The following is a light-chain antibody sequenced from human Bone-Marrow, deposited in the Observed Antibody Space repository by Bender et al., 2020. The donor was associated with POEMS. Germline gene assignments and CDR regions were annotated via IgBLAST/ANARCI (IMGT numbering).Light chain of an antibody. CDR3: SSYTSSNTWV. V-gene: IGLV1-44*01. Sequence: QSVLTQPPSASGTPGQRVTISCSGSSSNIGTNPVNWYQQLPGTAPKLLIYINNQRPSGVPDRFSGSKSGTSASLAISGLQSEDEADYYCSSYTSSNTWVFGGGTILTVL. CDR2: INN. CDR1: SSNIGTNP. J-gene: IGLJ3*02.